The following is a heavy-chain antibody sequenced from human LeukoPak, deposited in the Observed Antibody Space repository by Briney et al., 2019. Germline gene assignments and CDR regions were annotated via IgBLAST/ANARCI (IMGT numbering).Heavy chain of an antibody. V-gene: IGHV3-49*04. CDR2: IRSKIYGGTP. CDR1: GFTFGDYA. J-gene: IGHJ4*02. D-gene: IGHD1-14*01. CDR3: TRAQGASPGAY. Sequence: GGSLRLSCTASGFTFGDYAMTWVRQAPGKGLEWVGFIRSKIYGGTPEYTASVKGRFTISRDDSKNSLFLQMNSLKTEDTAMYYCTRAQGASPGAYWGQGTLVTVSS.